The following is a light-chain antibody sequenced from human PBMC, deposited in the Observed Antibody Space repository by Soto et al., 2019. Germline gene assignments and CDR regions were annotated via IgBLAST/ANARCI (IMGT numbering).Light chain of an antibody. CDR3: QQYGSSSYT. J-gene: IGKJ2*01. CDR1: QSISSSY. V-gene: IGKV3-20*01. CDR2: AAS. Sequence: IVLTQSPGTLSLSPGERATLSCRASQSISSSYLAWYQQKPGQAPRLLIYAASSRATGIPDRFSGSGSGTDFTLTISRLEPEDCAVYYCQQYGSSSYTFGQGTQLEIK.